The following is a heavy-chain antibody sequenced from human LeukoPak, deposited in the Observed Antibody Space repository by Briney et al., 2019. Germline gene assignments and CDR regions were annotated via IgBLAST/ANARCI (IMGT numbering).Heavy chain of an antibody. J-gene: IGHJ5*02. CDR2: INPNSGGT. Sequence: ASVKVSCKASGYTFTGYYMHWVRQAPGQGLEWMGWINPNSGGTNYAQKFQGRVTMTRDTSISTACMELSRLRSDDTAVYYCARTPDYGGNHWGQGTLVTVSS. CDR1: GYTFTGYY. D-gene: IGHD4-23*01. CDR3: ARTPDYGGNH. V-gene: IGHV1-2*02.